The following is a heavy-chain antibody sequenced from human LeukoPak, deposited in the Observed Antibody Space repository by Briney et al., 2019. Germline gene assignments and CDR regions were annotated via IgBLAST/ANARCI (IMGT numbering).Heavy chain of an antibody. J-gene: IGHJ6*02. D-gene: IGHD3-10*01. Sequence: PSETLSLTCAVSGGSISSSNWWSWVRQPPGKGLEWIGEIYHSGSTNYNPSLKSRVTISVDKSKNQFSLKLSSVTAADTAVYYCARMGMGRDYYYYYGMDVWGQGTTVTVSS. V-gene: IGHV4-4*02. CDR2: IYHSGST. CDR1: GGSISSSNW. CDR3: ARMGMGRDYYYYYGMDV.